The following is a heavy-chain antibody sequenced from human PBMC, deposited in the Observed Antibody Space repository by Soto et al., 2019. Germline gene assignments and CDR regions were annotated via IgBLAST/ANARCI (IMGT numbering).Heavy chain of an antibody. Sequence: QVQLVQSGAEVKEPGASVKVSCKTSGYTFTKYQMHWVRQAPGQGLEGMGIINTGNTNTRYAQKFQGRVTMTRDTSTGIVYMEVNSLVSEFKPLYFCERDQWTYCSICGSYWVYFDYWAHGPLGSVS. CDR3: ERDQWTYCSICGSYWVYFDY. CDR1: GYTFTKYQ. D-gene: IGHD2-2*01. V-gene: IGHV1-46*01. CDR2: INTGNTNT. J-gene: IGHJ4*01.